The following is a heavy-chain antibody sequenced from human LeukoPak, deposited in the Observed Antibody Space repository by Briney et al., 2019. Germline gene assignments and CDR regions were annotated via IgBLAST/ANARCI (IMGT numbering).Heavy chain of an antibody. CDR3: ASFSSGLPKYYFDY. J-gene: IGHJ4*02. Sequence: PGASLRLSCAASGFTFSSYSMNWVRQAPGKGLEWVSSISSSSSYIYYADSVKGRFTISRDNAKNSLYLQMNSLRAEDTAVYYCASFSSGLPKYYFDYWGQGTLVTVSS. CDR2: ISSSSSYI. D-gene: IGHD6-19*01. V-gene: IGHV3-21*01. CDR1: GFTFSSYS.